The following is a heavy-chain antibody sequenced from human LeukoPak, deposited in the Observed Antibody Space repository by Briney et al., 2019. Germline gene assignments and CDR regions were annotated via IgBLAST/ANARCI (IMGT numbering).Heavy chain of an antibody. V-gene: IGHV1-8*03. J-gene: IGHJ3*01. CDR1: GYSFTNYD. Sequence: GASVKVSCKTSGYSFTNYDINWVRQATGQGLEWMGWMNPNSGNTGYAQKFQGRVTITGNTSITTAYMELSSLRSEDTAVYYCARDIAVADNAVWGQGTMVTVSS. D-gene: IGHD6-19*01. CDR2: MNPNSGNT. CDR3: ARDIAVADNAV.